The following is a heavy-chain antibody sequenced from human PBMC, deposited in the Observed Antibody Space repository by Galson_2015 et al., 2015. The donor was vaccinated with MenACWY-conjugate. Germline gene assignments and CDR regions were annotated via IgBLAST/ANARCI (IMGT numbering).Heavy chain of an antibody. CDR1: GFTFSDYA. D-gene: IGHD3-16*01. Sequence: SLRLSCAAPGFTFSDYAMHWVRQAPGKGLEWVALISYDGNNKYYADSVKGRFTISTDSSKNTLFLQMNSLRDEDTAVYYCARGVLGTWGVIKTAAGSPPCDYWGQGTQVTVSS. CDR2: ISYDGNNK. V-gene: IGHV3-30-3*01. J-gene: IGHJ4*02. CDR3: ARGVLGTWGVIKTAAGSPPCDY.